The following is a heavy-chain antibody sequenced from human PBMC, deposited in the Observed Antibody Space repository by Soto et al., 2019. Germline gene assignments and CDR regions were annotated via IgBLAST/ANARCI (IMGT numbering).Heavy chain of an antibody. J-gene: IGHJ4*02. V-gene: IGHV4-30-4*01. CDR3: AREPYLPNARNDF. D-gene: IGHD2-8*01. CDR1: DGSISSGDCF. CDR2: IFNSGTT. Sequence: SETLSLTCSVSDGSISSGDCFWTWIRQSPGRGLEWMGYIFNSGTTYYNPSLKRRLIISIEKSKNQFSLGLTSVSAADSAGYFCAREPYLPNARNDFWGQGPLVPVSS.